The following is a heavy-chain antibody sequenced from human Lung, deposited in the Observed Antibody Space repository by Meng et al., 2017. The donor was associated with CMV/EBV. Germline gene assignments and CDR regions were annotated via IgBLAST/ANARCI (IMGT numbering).Heavy chain of an antibody. J-gene: IGHJ4*02. CDR1: RASISSFY. V-gene: IGHV4-59*01. CDR2: VSESGSA. CDR3: ARETGKNQHYFNY. Sequence: SETLSLXCTISRASISSFYWRWVRQPPGNGLQWIGYVSESGSAKYNPSLESRGTISRDRSRNQFYLNLNSVTAADTAMYFCARETGKNQHYFNYWGQGMLVTVSS. D-gene: IGHD1-1*01.